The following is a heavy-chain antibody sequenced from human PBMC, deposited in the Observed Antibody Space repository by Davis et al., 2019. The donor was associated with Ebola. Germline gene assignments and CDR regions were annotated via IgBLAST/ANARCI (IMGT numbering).Heavy chain of an antibody. CDR2: INPNSGGT. Sequence: ASVTVSCKASGYTFTGYYMHWVRQAPGQGLEWMGWINPNSGGTNYAQKFQGWVTMTRDTSISTAYMELSRLRSDDTAVYYCARDRSTVTTMYYYGMDVWGQGTTVTVSS. D-gene: IGHD4-17*01. V-gene: IGHV1-2*04. CDR1: GYTFTGYY. CDR3: ARDRSTVTTMYYYGMDV. J-gene: IGHJ6*02.